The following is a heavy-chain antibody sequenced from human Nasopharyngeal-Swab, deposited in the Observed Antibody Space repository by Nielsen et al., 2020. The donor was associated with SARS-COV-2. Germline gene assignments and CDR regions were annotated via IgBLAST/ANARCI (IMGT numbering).Heavy chain of an antibody. V-gene: IGHV4-34*01. CDR3: ARGHRYGDLDY. D-gene: IGHD4-17*01. J-gene: IGHJ4*02. Sequence: RQAPGKGLEWIGEINHSGSTNYNPSLKSRVTISVDTSKNQFSLKLSSLTAADTAVYYCARGHRYGDLDYWGQGTLVTVSS. CDR2: INHSGST.